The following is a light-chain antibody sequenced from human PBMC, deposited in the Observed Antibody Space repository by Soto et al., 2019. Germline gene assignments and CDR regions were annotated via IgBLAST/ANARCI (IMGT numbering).Light chain of an antibody. CDR1: QSVSSSY. Sequence: EIVFTQSPGTLSLSPGERATLSCRASQSVSSSYLAWYQQKSGQAPRLLIYGASSRATGIPDRFSGTGSGTDFTLTISRXEPEDFAVYYCQQYDSSPKTFGQGTKVDIK. CDR2: GAS. V-gene: IGKV3-20*01. J-gene: IGKJ1*01. CDR3: QQYDSSPKT.